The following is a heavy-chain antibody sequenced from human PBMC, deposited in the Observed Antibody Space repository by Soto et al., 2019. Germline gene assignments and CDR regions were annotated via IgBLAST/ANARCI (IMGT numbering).Heavy chain of an antibody. V-gene: IGHV3-15*07. Sequence: GGSLRLSCAASGFTFSNAWVSRVRQAPGKGLEWVGRIKSKTDGGTTDYAAPMKGRFTISRDDSKNTLYLQMNSLKTEDTAVYYCTTSGSYYITYAFDIWGQGTMVTVSS. CDR2: IKSKTDGGTT. CDR1: GFTFSNAW. D-gene: IGHD1-26*01. CDR3: TTSGSYYITYAFDI. J-gene: IGHJ3*02.